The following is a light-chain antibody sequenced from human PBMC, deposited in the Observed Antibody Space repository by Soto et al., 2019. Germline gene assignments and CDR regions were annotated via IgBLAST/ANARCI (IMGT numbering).Light chain of an antibody. CDR2: EVN. Sequence: QSVLTQPPSASGSPGQSVTISCTGTSSDLGGSIYVSWYQQHPGKAPKLMIYEVNKRPSGVPDRFSGSKSGNTASLTVSGLQAEDEADYYCSSYAGSNDSKVFGGGTKLTVL. CDR1: SSDLGGSIY. J-gene: IGLJ2*01. V-gene: IGLV2-8*01. CDR3: SSYAGSNDSKV.